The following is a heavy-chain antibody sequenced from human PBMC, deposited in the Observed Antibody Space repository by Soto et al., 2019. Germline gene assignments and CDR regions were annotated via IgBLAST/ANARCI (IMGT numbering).Heavy chain of an antibody. CDR1: GFTFSSYA. CDR3: ARYLWPISPKFDY. CDR2: ISYDGSNK. V-gene: IGHV3-30-3*01. Sequence: QVQLVESGGGVVQPGRSLRLSCAASGFTFSSYAMHWVRQTPGKGLEWVAFISYDGSNKYYADSVKGRFTISRDNSKNKLYLQMNSLRAEDTAVYYCARYLWPISPKFDYWGQGTLVTVSS. J-gene: IGHJ4*02.